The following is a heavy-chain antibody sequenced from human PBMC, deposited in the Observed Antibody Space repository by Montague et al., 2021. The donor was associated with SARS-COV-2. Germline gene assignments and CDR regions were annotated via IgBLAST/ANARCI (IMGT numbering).Heavy chain of an antibody. Sequence: SETLSLTCSVSGGSITGYYWSWIRQPPGKGLEWIGYIYYSGSTKYNPSLKSRVTISLDTPKNQFSLMLTSVTAADTAVYYCARIRAIKYDAFDIWGQGTVDAVSS. CDR3: ARIRAIKYDAFDI. D-gene: IGHD2-2*01. J-gene: IGHJ3*02. CDR2: IYYSGST. CDR1: GGSITGYY. V-gene: IGHV4-59*01.